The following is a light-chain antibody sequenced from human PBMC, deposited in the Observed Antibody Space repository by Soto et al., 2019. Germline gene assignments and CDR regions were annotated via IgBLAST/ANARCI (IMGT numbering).Light chain of an antibody. CDR2: AAS. CDR3: QQYYSFPPT. Sequence: IQMTQSPPFLSASVGDIVTITCRASQNIRTYLTWYQQKPGKAPELLIYAASTLQSGVPSRFSGSGSGTDFTLTISCLQSEDFATYYCQQYYSFPPTFGQGTKVDIK. J-gene: IGKJ1*01. CDR1: QNIRTY. V-gene: IGKV1D-8*01.